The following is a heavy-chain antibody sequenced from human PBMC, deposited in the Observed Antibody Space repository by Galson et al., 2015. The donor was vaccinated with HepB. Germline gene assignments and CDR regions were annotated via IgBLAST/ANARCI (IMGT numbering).Heavy chain of an antibody. D-gene: IGHD6-19*01. CDR2: ISSSSSTI. V-gene: IGHV3-48*02. CDR1: GFTFSSYS. Sequence: SLRLSCAASGFTFSSYSMNWVRQAPGKGLEWVSYISSSSSTIYYADSVKGRFTISRDNAKNSLYLQMNSLRDEDTAVYYCARDRASAVAGTNYFDYWGQGTLVTVSS. CDR3: ARDRASAVAGTNYFDY. J-gene: IGHJ4*02.